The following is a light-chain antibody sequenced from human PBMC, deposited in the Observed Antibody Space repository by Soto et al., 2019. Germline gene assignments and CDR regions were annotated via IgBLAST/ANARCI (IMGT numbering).Light chain of an antibody. CDR3: QQYNSYSWT. J-gene: IGKJ1*01. V-gene: IGKV1-5*01. CDR1: QSISSW. CDR2: DAS. Sequence: DIQMTQSPSTLSASVGDRVTITCRASQSISSWLAWYQQKPGKAPKLLIYDASSLESGVPSRFSGSGSGTEFTLTISRLQPDDFATSYCQQYNSYSWTFGQGTKVEIK.